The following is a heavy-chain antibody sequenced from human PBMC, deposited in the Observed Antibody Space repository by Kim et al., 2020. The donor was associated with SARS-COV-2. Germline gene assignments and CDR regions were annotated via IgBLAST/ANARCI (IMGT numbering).Heavy chain of an antibody. CDR3: ARVERIAVAGFYYGMDV. CDR2: IWYDGSNK. V-gene: IGHV3-33*01. Sequence: GGSLRLSCAASGFTFSSYGMHWVRQAPGKGLEWVAVIWYDGSNKYYADSVKGRFTISRDNSKNTLYLQMNSLRAEDTAVYYCARVERIAVAGFYYGMDVWGQGTTVTVSS. CDR1: GFTFSSYG. D-gene: IGHD6-19*01. J-gene: IGHJ6*02.